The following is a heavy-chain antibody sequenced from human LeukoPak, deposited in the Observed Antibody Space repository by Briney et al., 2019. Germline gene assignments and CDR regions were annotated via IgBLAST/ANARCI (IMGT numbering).Heavy chain of an antibody. V-gene: IGHV1-8*01. CDR2: MNPNSGNT. Sequence: ASVKVSCKASGYTFTSYDINWVRQATGQGLEWMGWMNPNSGNTGYAQKFQGGVTMTRNTSISTAYMELSSLRSEDTAVYYCARGRLELLKRWFDPWGQGTLVTVSS. D-gene: IGHD1-7*01. J-gene: IGHJ5*02. CDR1: GYTFTSYD. CDR3: ARGRLELLKRWFDP.